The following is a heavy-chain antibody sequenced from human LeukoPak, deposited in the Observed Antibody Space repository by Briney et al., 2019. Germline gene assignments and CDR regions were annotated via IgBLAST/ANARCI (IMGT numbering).Heavy chain of an antibody. D-gene: IGHD2/OR15-2a*01. V-gene: IGHV3-7*01. Sequence: GGSLRLSRAASGFTLSDWWMSWVRQAPGKGLEWVANIKEDGSVKSYVGSVKGRFTISRDNAKKSLYLQLSSLRAEDTAVYYCARRNNFDYWGQGTLVTVSS. CDR3: ARRNNFDY. CDR2: IKEDGSVK. J-gene: IGHJ4*02. CDR1: GFTLSDWW.